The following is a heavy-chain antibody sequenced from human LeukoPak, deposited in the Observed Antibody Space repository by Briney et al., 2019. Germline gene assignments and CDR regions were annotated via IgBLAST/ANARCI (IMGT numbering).Heavy chain of an antibody. J-gene: IGHJ4*02. CDR2: IYYSGST. D-gene: IGHD5-18*01. Sequence: SETLSLTCTVSGGSISSSSYYWGWIRQPPGKGLEWIGRIYYSGSTYYNPSLKSRVTISVDTSKNQFSLKLSSVTAADTAVYYCARSPPDDTAMVTYYFDYWGQGTLVTVSS. CDR3: ARSPPDDTAMVTYYFDY. V-gene: IGHV4-39*01. CDR1: GGSISSSSYY.